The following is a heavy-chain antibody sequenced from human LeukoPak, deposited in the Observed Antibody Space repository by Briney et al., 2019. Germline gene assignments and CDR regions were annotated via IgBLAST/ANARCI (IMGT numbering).Heavy chain of an antibody. CDR3: AADPSLVNDAFDI. Sequence: GASVKVSCKASGYTFTSYGISWVRQAPGQGLEWMGWISAYNGNTNYAQKLQGRVTMTTDTSTSTAYMELRSLRSEDTAVYYCAADPSLVNDAFDIWGQGTMVTVSS. V-gene: IGHV1-18*01. D-gene: IGHD3-9*01. CDR1: GYTFTSYG. CDR2: ISAYNGNT. J-gene: IGHJ3*02.